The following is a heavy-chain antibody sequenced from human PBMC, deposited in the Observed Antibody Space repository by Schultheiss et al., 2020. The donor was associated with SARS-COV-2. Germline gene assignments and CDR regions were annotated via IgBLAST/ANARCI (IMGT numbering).Heavy chain of an antibody. CDR3: AKAKVVNDAFDI. CDR2: ISWNSGSI. Sequence: GGSLRLSCAASGFTFDDYAMHWVRQAPGKGLEWVSGISWNSGSIGYADSVKGRFTISRDNSKNTLYLQMNSLRAEDTAVYYCAKAKVVNDAFDIWGQGTMVTVSS. D-gene: IGHD2-15*01. CDR1: GFTFDDYA. J-gene: IGHJ3*02. V-gene: IGHV3-9*01.